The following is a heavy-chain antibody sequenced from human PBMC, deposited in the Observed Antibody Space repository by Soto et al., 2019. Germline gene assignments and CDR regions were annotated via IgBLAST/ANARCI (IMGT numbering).Heavy chain of an antibody. J-gene: IGHJ6*03. V-gene: IGHV3-11*01. Sequence: GGSLRLSCAASGFTFSDYYMSWIRQAPGKGLEWVSYISSSGSTIYYADSVKGRFTISRDNAKNSLYLQMNSLRAEDTAVYYCARDIPELRYFDPGDYYYYYYYMDVWGKGTTVTVSS. CDR3: ARDIPELRYFDPGDYYYYYYYMDV. CDR1: GFTFSDYY. D-gene: IGHD3-9*01. CDR2: ISSSGSTI.